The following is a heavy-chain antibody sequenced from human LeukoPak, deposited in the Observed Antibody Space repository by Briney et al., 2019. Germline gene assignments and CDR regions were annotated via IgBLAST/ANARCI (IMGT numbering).Heavy chain of an antibody. CDR1: GGSISSYF. CDR2: ISYSGST. V-gene: IGHV4-59*01. J-gene: IGHJ5*02. D-gene: IGHD4-17*01. Sequence: SETLSLTCTVSGGSISSYFWSWIRQPPGKGLEWIGYISYSGSTNYNPSLKSRVTISIDTTKNQFSLKLNSVTAADTAVYYCARGGDYELYWFDPWGQGILVTVSS. CDR3: ARGGDYELYWFDP.